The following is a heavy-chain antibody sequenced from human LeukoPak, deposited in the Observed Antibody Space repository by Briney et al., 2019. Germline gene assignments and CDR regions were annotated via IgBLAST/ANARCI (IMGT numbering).Heavy chain of an antibody. D-gene: IGHD6-13*01. Sequence: GGSLRLSCATSGFVFSSYWMTWVRQAPGKGLEWVAYIRQDVSDKYYVDSVKGRFTISWDNTKNSLFLQMNSLRAEDTAMYYCARLYSTTKGLDPWGQGTLVTVSS. CDR1: GFVFSSYW. V-gene: IGHV3-7*01. J-gene: IGHJ5*02. CDR2: IRQDVSDK. CDR3: ARLYSTTKGLDP.